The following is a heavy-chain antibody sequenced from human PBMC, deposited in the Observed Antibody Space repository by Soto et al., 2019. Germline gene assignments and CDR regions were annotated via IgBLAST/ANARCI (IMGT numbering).Heavy chain of an antibody. J-gene: IGHJ4*02. CDR1: GGSIGNYY. D-gene: IGHD3-10*01. V-gene: IGHV4-59*01. Sequence: QVQLQESGPGLVKPSETLSLTCTVSGGSIGNYYWSWIRQPPGKGLEWIGYIHFSGATSYNPSLKSRVIISVDTSTTQLSLSLTSVTAADTAVYYCAREYRSFEYWGPGRQVTVSS. CDR2: IHFSGAT. CDR3: AREYRSFEY.